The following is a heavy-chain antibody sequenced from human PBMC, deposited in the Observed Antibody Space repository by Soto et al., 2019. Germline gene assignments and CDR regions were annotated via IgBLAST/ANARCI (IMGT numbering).Heavy chain of an antibody. CDR2: IYWDDDK. CDR1: GFSLTTSGVG. CDR3: AHRVLRTVFGLVTTTAIYFDF. D-gene: IGHD3-3*01. V-gene: IGHV2-5*02. Sequence: QITLKESGPTVVKHTEPLTLTCTFSGFSLTTSGVGVCWVRQSPGKAPEWLALIYWDDDKRYRTTLKSRLTITKDTAKNQVVRTMANVDPADTATYSCAHRVLRTVFGLVTTTAIYFDFWGQGTPVVVSS. J-gene: IGHJ4*02.